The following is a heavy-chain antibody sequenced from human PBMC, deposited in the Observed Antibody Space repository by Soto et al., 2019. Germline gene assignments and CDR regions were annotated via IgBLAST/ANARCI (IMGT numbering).Heavy chain of an antibody. D-gene: IGHD6-13*01. CDR2: INHSGST. V-gene: IGHV4-34*01. J-gene: IGHJ6*03. CDR1: GGSFSGYY. Sequence: LSLTCAVYGGSFSGYYWSWIRQPPGKGLEWIGEINHSGSTNYNPSLKSRVTISVDTSKNQFSLKLSSVTAADTAVYYCARGRAAAALYYYYYMDVWGKGTTVTVSS. CDR3: ARGRAAAALYYYYYMDV.